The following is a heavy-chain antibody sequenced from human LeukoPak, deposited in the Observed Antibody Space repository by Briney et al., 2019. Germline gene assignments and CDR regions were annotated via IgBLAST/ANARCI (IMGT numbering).Heavy chain of an antibody. CDR3: ACGYYDFWSGPHRGRSNAFDI. D-gene: IGHD3-3*01. Sequence: PGGSLRLSCAASGFTVSSNYMSWVRQAPGKGLEWVSVIYSGGSTYYADSVKGRFTISRDNSKNTLYLQMNSLRAEDTAVYYCACGYYDFWSGPHRGRSNAFDIWGQGTMVTVSS. CDR1: GFTVSSNY. V-gene: IGHV3-53*01. J-gene: IGHJ3*02. CDR2: IYSGGST.